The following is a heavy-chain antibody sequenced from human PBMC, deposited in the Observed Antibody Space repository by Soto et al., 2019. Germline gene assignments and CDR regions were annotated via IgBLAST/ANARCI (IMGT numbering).Heavy chain of an antibody. CDR3: ARDLREYSSSSPFDYYYYGMDV. V-gene: IGHV1-69*13. CDR1: GGTFSTYA. CDR2: IIPIFGPP. Sequence: ASVKVSCKASGGTFSTYAISWVRQAPGQGLEWMGGIIPIFGPPNYAQKFQGRVTITADESTSTDYMELSSLRSEDTAVYYCARDLREYSSSSPFDYYYYGMDVWGQGTTVTVSS. J-gene: IGHJ6*02. D-gene: IGHD6-6*01.